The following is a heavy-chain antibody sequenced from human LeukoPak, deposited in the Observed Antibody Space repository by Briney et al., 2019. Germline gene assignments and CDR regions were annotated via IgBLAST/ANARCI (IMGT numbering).Heavy chain of an antibody. CDR1: GFTFSSYA. D-gene: IGHD6-13*01. CDR2: ISGSGGST. J-gene: IGHJ5*02. CDR3: ARDNELLAAGKNWFDP. Sequence: GGSLRLSCAASGFTFSSYAMSWVRQAPGKGLEWVSAISGSGGSTYYADSVKGRFTISRDNSKNTLYLQMNSLRAEDTAVYYCARDNELLAAGKNWFDPWGQGTLVTVSS. V-gene: IGHV3-23*01.